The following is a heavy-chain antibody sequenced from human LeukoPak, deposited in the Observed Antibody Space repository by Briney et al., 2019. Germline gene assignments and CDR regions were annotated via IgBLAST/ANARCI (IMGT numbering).Heavy chain of an antibody. CDR2: INHSGST. J-gene: IGHJ5*02. D-gene: IGHD6-19*01. V-gene: IGHV4-34*01. CDR1: GGSFSGYY. Sequence: SETLSLTCAVYGGSFSGYYWSWIRQPPGKGLEWIGEINHSGSTNYNPSLKSRVTISVDTSKNQFSLKLSSVTAADTAVYYCARHLGPDSSLGWFDPWGQGTLVTVSS. CDR3: ARHLGPDSSLGWFDP.